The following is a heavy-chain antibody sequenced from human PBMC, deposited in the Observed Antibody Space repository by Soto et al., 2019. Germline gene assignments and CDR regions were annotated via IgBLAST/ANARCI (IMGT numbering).Heavy chain of an antibody. Sequence: XVXVSCKASGYTFTSYYMHWVRQAPGQGLEWMGIIXPSGGXTSYEQKFQGXXTMTRDTXXSTVYMELSSLRSEDTAVYYCASNPYGEYFFNYWGQGTLVTVSS. CDR2: IXPSGGXT. J-gene: IGHJ4*02. D-gene: IGHD4-17*01. V-gene: IGHV1-46*03. CDR1: GYTFTSYY. CDR3: ASNPYGEYFFNY.